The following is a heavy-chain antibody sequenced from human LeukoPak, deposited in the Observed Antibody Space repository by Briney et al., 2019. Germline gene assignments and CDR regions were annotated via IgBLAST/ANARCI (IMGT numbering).Heavy chain of an antibody. CDR3: ARGEAAAIGNYFDY. CDR2: INHSGST. V-gene: IGHV4-34*01. CDR1: GGSFRGYY. D-gene: IGHD2-2*02. Sequence: SETLSLTCAVYGGSFRGYYWSWIRQPPGKGLEWIGEINHSGSTNYNPSLKSRVTISVDTSKNQFSLKLSSVTAADTAVYYCARGEAAAIGNYFDYGGQGTLVTVSS. J-gene: IGHJ4*02.